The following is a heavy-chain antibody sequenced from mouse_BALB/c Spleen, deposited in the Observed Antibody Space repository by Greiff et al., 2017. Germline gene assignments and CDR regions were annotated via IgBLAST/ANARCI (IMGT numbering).Heavy chain of an antibody. D-gene: IGHD2-2*01. Sequence: VQLQQSGPELVKPGASVKMSCKASGYTFTSYVMHWVKQKPGQGLEWIGYINPYNDGTKYNEKFKGKATLTSDKSSSTAYMELSSLTSEDSAVYYCARGVTTLYYAMDYGGQGTSVTVSS. CDR1: GYTFTSYV. CDR2: INPYNDGT. V-gene: IGHV1-14*01. CDR3: ARGVTTLYYAMDY. J-gene: IGHJ4*01.